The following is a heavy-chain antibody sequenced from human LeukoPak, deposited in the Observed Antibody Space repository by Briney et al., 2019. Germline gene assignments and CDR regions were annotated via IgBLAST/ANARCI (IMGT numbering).Heavy chain of an antibody. V-gene: IGHV3-23*01. CDR1: GFSFTTNA. Sequence: GGSLRLSCAASGFSFTTNAMNWVRQAPGKGLEWVSGISDSGDKTYYADSVKGRFTISRDNSKNTLYLQMNSLRAEDTAVYYCAKGYGSGSYTGFDPWGQGTLVTVSS. J-gene: IGHJ5*02. CDR2: ISDSGDKT. CDR3: AKGYGSGSYTGFDP. D-gene: IGHD3-10*01.